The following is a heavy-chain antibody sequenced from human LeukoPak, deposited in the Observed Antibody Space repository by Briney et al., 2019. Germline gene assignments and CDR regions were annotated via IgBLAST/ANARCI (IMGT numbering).Heavy chain of an antibody. Sequence: ASVKVSCKASGGTFSSYAISWVRQAPGQGLEWMGGIIPIFGTANYAQKFQGRVTITADESTSTAYMELSSLRSEDTAVYYCARGSVILEWLFFDYWGQGTLVTVSS. CDR3: ARGSVILEWLFFDY. D-gene: IGHD3-3*01. J-gene: IGHJ4*02. CDR2: IIPIFGTA. CDR1: GGTFSSYA. V-gene: IGHV1-69*13.